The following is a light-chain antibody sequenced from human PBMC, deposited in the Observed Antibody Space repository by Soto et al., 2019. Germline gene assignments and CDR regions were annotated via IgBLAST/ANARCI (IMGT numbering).Light chain of an antibody. V-gene: IGKV1-9*01. CDR3: LQHNSFPFT. CDR1: QAIGSY. J-gene: IGKJ2*01. CDR2: SAS. Sequence: IQLTQSPSSLSASVGDTVTITCRASQAIGSYFAWYQQRPGTAPKLLIYSASTLHSGVPSRFSGSGSGTDFTLTISSLQPEDFATYYCLQHNSFPFTFGQGTKLDLK.